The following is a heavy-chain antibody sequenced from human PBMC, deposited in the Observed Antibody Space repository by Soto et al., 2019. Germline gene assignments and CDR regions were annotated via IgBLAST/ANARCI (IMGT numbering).Heavy chain of an antibody. CDR1: GFTFSSYA. CDR2: ISGSGGST. Sequence: GGSLRLSXAASGFTFSSYAMSWVCHAPGKGLEWVSAISGSGGSTYYADSVKGRFTISRDNSKNTLYLQMNSLRAEDTAVYYCAKALRVAARPSAFDIWGQGTMVTVSS. J-gene: IGHJ3*02. CDR3: AKALRVAARPSAFDI. D-gene: IGHD6-6*01. V-gene: IGHV3-23*01.